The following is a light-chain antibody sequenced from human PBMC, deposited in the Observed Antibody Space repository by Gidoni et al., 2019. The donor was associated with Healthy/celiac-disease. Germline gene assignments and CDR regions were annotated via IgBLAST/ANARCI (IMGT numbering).Light chain of an antibody. CDR1: QRVSSY. V-gene: IGKV3-11*01. Sequence: EIVLTQSPATLSLSPGARATLSCRASQRVSSYLPWYQPKPGQAPMLLISDSANRATGIPARFSGSGSGTDFTLTISSLEPEDFAVYYCQQRSNWPPMYTFGQGTKLEIK. CDR2: DSA. CDR3: QQRSNWPPMYT. J-gene: IGKJ2*01.